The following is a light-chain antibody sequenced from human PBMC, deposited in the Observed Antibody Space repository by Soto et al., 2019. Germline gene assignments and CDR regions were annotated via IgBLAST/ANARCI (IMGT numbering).Light chain of an antibody. V-gene: IGKV3-20*01. J-gene: IGKJ1*01. CDR1: QSGSSSY. Sequence: EIVLTQSPGTLSLSPGERATLSCRASQSGSSSYLAWYQQKPGQAPRLLIYGASSRATGIPDRFSGSGSGTDFTLTISRLEPEDFAVYYCQQYGSRTLTCGQGTTLDIK. CDR2: GAS. CDR3: QQYGSRTLT.